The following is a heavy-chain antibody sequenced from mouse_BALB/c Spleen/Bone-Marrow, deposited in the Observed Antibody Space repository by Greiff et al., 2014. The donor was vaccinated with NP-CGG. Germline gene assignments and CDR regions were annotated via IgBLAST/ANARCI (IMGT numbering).Heavy chain of an antibody. Sequence: VQLQQSGAELAKPGASVKMSCKASGYTFTSYWMHWVKQRPGQGLEWIGYINPSTGYTEYNQKFKDKATLTADKSSSTAYMQLSSLTSEDSAVYYYARGGFAGAWFAYWGQGTLVTVSA. CDR3: ARGGFAGAWFAY. J-gene: IGHJ3*01. V-gene: IGHV1-7*01. CDR2: INPSTGYT. D-gene: IGHD1-1*02. CDR1: GYTFTSYW.